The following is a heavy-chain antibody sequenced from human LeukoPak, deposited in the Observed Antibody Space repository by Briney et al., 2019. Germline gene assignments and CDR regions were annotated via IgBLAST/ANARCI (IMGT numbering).Heavy chain of an antibody. CDR3: AKAYCSSTSCHFDY. CDR1: GFTFSSYG. V-gene: IGHV3-30*18. J-gene: IGHJ4*02. D-gene: IGHD2-2*01. CDR2: ISHDGSNE. Sequence: PGRSLRLSCAASGFTFSSYGMHWVRQAPGKGLEWAAVISHDGSNEYYADSVKGRFTISRDNSKNTLYLQMNSLRAEDTAVYYCAKAYCSSTSCHFDYWGQGTLVTVSS.